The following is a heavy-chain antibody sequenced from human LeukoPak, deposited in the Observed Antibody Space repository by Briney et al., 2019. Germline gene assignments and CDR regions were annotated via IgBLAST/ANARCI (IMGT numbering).Heavy chain of an antibody. Sequence: SVKVSCKASGGTFSSYAISWVRQAPGQGLEWMGRIIPTFGTANYAQKFQGRVTITTDKSTSTAYMELSSLRSEDTAVYYCAREVYSYGYARFDYWGQGTLVTVSS. CDR1: GGTFSSYA. CDR3: AREVYSYGYARFDY. CDR2: IIPTFGTA. D-gene: IGHD5-18*01. V-gene: IGHV1-69*05. J-gene: IGHJ4*02.